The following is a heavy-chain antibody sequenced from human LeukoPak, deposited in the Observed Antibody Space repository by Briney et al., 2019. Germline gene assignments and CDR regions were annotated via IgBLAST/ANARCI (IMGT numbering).Heavy chain of an antibody. CDR1: GGTFSSYA. Sequence: SVKVSCTASGGTFSSYAISWVRQAPGQGLEWMGRIIPILGIANYAQKFQGRVTITADKSTSTAYMELSSLRSEDTAVYYCARDRAVVPPAYYGMDVWGQGTTVTVSS. D-gene: IGHD3-22*01. V-gene: IGHV1-69*04. CDR3: ARDRAVVPPAYYGMDV. CDR2: IIPILGIA. J-gene: IGHJ6*02.